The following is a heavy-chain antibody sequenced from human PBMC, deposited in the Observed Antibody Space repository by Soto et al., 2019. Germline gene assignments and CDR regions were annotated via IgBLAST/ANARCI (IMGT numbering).Heavy chain of an antibody. V-gene: IGHV3-23*01. D-gene: IGHD3-10*01. CDR2: ISGSGGGT. CDR3: AKATDMVRGVITYYFDY. Sequence: GGSLRLSCAASGFTFSSYAMSWVRQAPGKGLEWVSLISGSGGGTYYADSVKGRFTISRDNSKNTLYLQMNSLRAEDTAVYYCAKATDMVRGVITYYFDYWGXGT. J-gene: IGHJ4*02. CDR1: GFTFSSYA.